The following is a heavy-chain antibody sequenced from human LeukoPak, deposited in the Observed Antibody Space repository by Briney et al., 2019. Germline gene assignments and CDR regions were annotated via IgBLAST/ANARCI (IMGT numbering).Heavy chain of an antibody. Sequence: SETLSLTCTVSGGSISIYYWSWIRQPPGKGLEWIGYIYYSGSTNYNPSLKSRVTISVVTSKNQFSLKLNSVTAADTAVYYCARASYGSGSSPFDYWGQGTLVTVSP. CDR1: GGSISIYY. CDR3: ARASYGSGSSPFDY. J-gene: IGHJ4*02. D-gene: IGHD3-10*01. V-gene: IGHV4-59*01. CDR2: IYYSGST.